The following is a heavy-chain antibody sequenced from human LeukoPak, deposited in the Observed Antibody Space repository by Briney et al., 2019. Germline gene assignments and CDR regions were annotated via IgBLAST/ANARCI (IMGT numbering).Heavy chain of an antibody. CDR2: ISGSGGST. CDR1: GFTFSSYA. J-gene: IGHJ5*02. CDR3: ANSDIVLMVYAP. D-gene: IGHD2-8*01. V-gene: IGHV3-23*01. Sequence: GGSLRPSCAASGFTFSSYAMSRGRQAPGKGLEWLSAISGSGGSTYYADSVNGRFTISRDNSKNTLYLQMNSLRAEDTAIYYCANSDIVLMVYAPWGQGTLVTVSS.